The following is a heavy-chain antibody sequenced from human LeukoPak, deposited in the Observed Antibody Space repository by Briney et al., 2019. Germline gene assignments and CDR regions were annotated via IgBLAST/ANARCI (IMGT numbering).Heavy chain of an antibody. V-gene: IGHV4-34*01. CDR3: ATGLAARPRFDY. CDR2: INHSGST. Sequence: SETLSLTCAVYGGSFSGYYWSWIRQPPGKGLEWIGEINHSGSTNYNPSLKSRVTISVDTSKNQFSLKLSSVTAADTAVYYCATGLAARPRFDYWGQGTLVTVSS. J-gene: IGHJ4*02. CDR1: GGSFSGYY. D-gene: IGHD6-6*01.